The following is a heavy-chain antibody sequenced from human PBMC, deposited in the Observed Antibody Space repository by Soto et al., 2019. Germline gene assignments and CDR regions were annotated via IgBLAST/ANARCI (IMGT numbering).Heavy chain of an antibody. D-gene: IGHD3-10*01. CDR3: ARGSGLWFGELGYYYMDV. Sequence: PGGSLRLSCAASGFTFSSYWMHWVRQAPGKGLVWVSRINSDGSSTSYADSVKGRFTISRDNAKNTLYLQMNSLRAEDTAVYYCARGSGLWFGELGYYYMDVWGKGTTVTVSS. CDR1: GFTFSSYW. CDR2: INSDGSST. J-gene: IGHJ6*03. V-gene: IGHV3-74*01.